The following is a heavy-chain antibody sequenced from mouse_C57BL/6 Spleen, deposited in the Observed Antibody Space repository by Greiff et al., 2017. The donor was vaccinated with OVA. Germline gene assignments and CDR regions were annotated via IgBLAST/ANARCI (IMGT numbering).Heavy chain of an antibody. D-gene: IGHD1-1*01. J-gene: IGHJ2*01. CDR2: IDPETGGT. V-gene: IGHV1-15*01. CDR3: TRYYYGSSYFDY. Sequence: VNVVESGAELVRPGASVTLSCKASGYTFTDYEMHWVKQTPVHGLEWIGAIDPETGGTAYNQKFKGKAILTADKSSSTAYMELRSLTSEDSAVYYCTRYYYGSSYFDYWGQGTTLTVSS. CDR1: GYTFTDYE.